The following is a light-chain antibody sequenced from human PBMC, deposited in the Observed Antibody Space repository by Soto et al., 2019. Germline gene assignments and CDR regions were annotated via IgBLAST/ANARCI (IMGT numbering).Light chain of an antibody. J-gene: IGLJ2*01. CDR2: LHSDGSH. CDR3: QAWDSGTVV. Sequence: QLVLTQSPSASASLGASVKLTCTLSSGHSSYAIAWHQQQPEKGPRYLMKLHSDGSHSKGDGIPDRFSGSSSGAERYLTISSLQSEDESEYYCQAWDSGTVVFGGGTKLTVL. CDR1: SGHSSYA. V-gene: IGLV4-69*01.